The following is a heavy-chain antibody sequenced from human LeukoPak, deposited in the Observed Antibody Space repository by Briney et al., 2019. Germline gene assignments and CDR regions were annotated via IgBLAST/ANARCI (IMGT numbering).Heavy chain of an antibody. Sequence: SETLSLTCTVSGGSICSGDYYWSWIRQPPGKGLEWIGYIYYSGSTYYNPSLKSRVTISVDTSKNQFSLKLSSVTAADTAVYYCARAGVVPAASWFDPWGQGTLVTVSS. V-gene: IGHV4-30-4*01. D-gene: IGHD2-2*01. J-gene: IGHJ5*02. CDR3: ARAGVVPAASWFDP. CDR2: IYYSGST. CDR1: GGSICSGDYY.